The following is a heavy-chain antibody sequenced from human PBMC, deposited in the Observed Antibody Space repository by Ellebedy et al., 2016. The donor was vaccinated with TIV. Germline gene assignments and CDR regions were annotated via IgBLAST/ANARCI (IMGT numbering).Heavy chain of an antibody. CDR3: ARGTIEWHGVDY. CDR2: IEPDGGGK. J-gene: IGHJ4*01. CDR1: GFTFSRNW. D-gene: IGHD2-8*01. Sequence: GESLKISCVFSGFTFSRNWMSWVRQPPGKGLEWVANIEPDGGGKNYVDSVKGRFTVARDNAKDSLFLQMSSRRAEDTAIYYCARGTIEWHGVDYWGHGTLVNVSS. V-gene: IGHV3-7*01.